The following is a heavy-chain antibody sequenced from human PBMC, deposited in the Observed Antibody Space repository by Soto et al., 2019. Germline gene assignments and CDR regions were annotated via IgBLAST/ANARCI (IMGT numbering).Heavy chain of an antibody. J-gene: IGHJ1*01. V-gene: IGHV4-59*01. CDR1: GGSISSYY. CDR2: IYYSGST. D-gene: IGHD2-2*01. CDR3: ARGDCSSTSCYLPAEYFQH. Sequence: PSETLSLTCTVSGGSISSYYWSWIRQPPGKGLEWIGYIYYSGSTNYNPSLKSRVTISVDTSKNQFSLKLSSVTAADTAVYYCARGDCSSTSCYLPAEYFQHWGQGTLVTVSS.